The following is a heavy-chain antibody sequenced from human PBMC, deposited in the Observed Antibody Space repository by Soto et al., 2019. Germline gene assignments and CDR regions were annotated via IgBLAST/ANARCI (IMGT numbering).Heavy chain of an antibody. J-gene: IGHJ5*02. CDR2: IYYSGST. CDR1: GCSISSSSYY. Sequence: SETLCLTCPVSGCSISSSSYYWGWIRQPPGKGLEWIGSIYYSGSTYYNPSLKSRVTISVDTSKNQFSLKLSSVTAADTAVYYCARRPAAADPWGQGTLVTVS. D-gene: IGHD6-13*01. CDR3: ARRPAAADP. V-gene: IGHV4-39*01.